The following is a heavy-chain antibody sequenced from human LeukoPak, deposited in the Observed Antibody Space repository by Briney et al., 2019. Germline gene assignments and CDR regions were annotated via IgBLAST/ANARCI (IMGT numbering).Heavy chain of an antibody. V-gene: IGHV4-61*02. Sequence: SETLSLTCTVSGGSISSGSYYWSWIRQPAGKGLEWIGRIYTSGSTNYNPSLKSRVTISVDTSKNQFSLKLSSVTAADTAVYYCARGLIVGATTYWGQGTLVTVSS. CDR1: GGSISSGSYY. D-gene: IGHD1-26*01. CDR2: IYTSGST. J-gene: IGHJ4*02. CDR3: ARGLIVGATTY.